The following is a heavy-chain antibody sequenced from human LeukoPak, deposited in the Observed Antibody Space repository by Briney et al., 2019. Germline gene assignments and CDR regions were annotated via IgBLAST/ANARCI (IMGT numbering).Heavy chain of an antibody. Sequence: GGSLKLSCAASGFTFSSYAMSWVRQAPGKGLEWVSATSGSGGSTYYADSVKGRFTISRDNSKNTLYLQMNSLRAEDTAVYYCAKSPPGYSSSWPYFDYWGQGTLVTVSS. CDR3: AKSPPGYSSSWPYFDY. J-gene: IGHJ4*02. CDR2: TSGSGGST. CDR1: GFTFSSYA. D-gene: IGHD6-13*01. V-gene: IGHV3-23*01.